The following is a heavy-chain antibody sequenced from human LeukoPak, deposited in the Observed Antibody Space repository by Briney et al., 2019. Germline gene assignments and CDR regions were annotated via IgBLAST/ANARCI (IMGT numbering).Heavy chain of an antibody. D-gene: IGHD5-18*01. CDR1: GLSFSGYY. V-gene: IGHV4-34*01. CDR2: INHSGST. J-gene: IGHJ6*02. Sequence: PSETLSLTCAVYGLSFSGYYWSWIRQPPGKWLEWIGEINHSGSTNYNPSLKSRVTISVDTSKNQFSLKLSSVTAADTAVYYCARGRVQSGYSYVPSMDVWGQGTTVTVSS. CDR3: ARGRVQSGYSYVPSMDV.